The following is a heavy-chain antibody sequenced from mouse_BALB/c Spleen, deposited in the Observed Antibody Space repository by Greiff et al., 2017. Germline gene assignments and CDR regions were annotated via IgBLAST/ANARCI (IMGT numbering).Heavy chain of an antibody. J-gene: IGHJ4*01. CDR3: TREGAYYYGSRTFYAMDY. CDR1: GYSFTSYW. CDR2: IYPGNSDT. D-gene: IGHD1-1*01. V-gene: IGHV1-5*01. Sequence: VQLQQSGTVLARPGASVKMSCKASGYSFTSYWMHWVKQRPGQGLEWIGAIYPGNSDTSYNQKFKGKAKLTAVTSASTAYMELSSLTNEDSAVYYCTREGAYYYGSRTFYAMDYWGQGTSVTVSS.